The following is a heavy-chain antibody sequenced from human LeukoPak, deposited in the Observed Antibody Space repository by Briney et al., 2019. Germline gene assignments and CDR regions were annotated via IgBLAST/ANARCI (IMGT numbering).Heavy chain of an antibody. Sequence: GESLKISCKGSGYSFSTYWIGWVRQMPGKGLEWVGIIYPRDADTRYSPSFQGQVTISADKSTDPAYLQSNSLKAADTATSFCSGRDVSRAVSRVDAFDYWGQGTLVTVSS. D-gene: IGHD5/OR15-5a*01. CDR3: SGRDVSRAVSRVDAFDY. J-gene: IGHJ4*02. CDR2: IYPRDADT. V-gene: IGHV5-51*01. CDR1: GYSFSTYW.